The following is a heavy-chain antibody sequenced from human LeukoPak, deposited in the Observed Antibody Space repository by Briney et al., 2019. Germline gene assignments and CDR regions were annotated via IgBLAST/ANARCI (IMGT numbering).Heavy chain of an antibody. V-gene: IGHV3-30*02. J-gene: IGHJ1*01. Sequence: GGSLRLSCAASGFSFSTCGMHWVRQAPGKGLEWVAYIRRDGSTRYYVGSVRGRFTISRDNVKGALSLQMNSLRADDTAVYYCARDQGSTFGYFPSWGQGTLVTVSS. D-gene: IGHD2/OR15-2a*01. CDR2: IRRDGSTR. CDR3: ARDQGSTFGYFPS. CDR1: GFSFSTCG.